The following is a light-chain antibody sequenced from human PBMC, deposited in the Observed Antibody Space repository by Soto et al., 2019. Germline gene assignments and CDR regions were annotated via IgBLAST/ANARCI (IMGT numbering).Light chain of an antibody. J-gene: IGLJ1*01. CDR2: EVS. CDR3: CSYAGSSTFPYV. CDR1: SSDVGSYNL. V-gene: IGLV2-23*02. Sequence: QSVRTQPASVSGSPGQSITISCTGTSSDVGSYNLVSWYQHHPGKAPKLMIYEVSKRPSGVSNRFSGSKSGNTASLTISGLQAEDEADYYCCSYAGSSTFPYVFGTGTKVTVL.